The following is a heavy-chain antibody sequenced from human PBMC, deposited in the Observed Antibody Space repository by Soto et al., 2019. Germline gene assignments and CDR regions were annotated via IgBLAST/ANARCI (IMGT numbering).Heavy chain of an antibody. J-gene: IGHJ3*02. Sequence: GGSLRLSCAASGFTFSSYGMHWVRQAPGKGLEWVAVIWYDGSNKYYADSVKGRFTISRDNSKNTLYLQMNSLRAEDTAVYYCAREWRVRSTSFFDIWGQGTMVTVSS. CDR1: GFTFSSYG. V-gene: IGHV3-33*01. D-gene: IGHD4-17*01. CDR2: IWYDGSNK. CDR3: AREWRVRSTSFFDI.